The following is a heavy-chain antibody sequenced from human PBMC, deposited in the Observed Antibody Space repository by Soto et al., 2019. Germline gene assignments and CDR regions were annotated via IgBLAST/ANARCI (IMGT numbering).Heavy chain of an antibody. Sequence: GSLRLSCAASGFTFSSYGMHWVRQAPGKGLEWVAVISYDGSNKYYADSVKGRFTISRDNSKNTLYLQMNSLRAEDTAVYYCAKEGSRSWYVDYWGQGTLVTVSS. CDR3: AKEGSRSWYVDY. D-gene: IGHD6-13*01. V-gene: IGHV3-30*18. J-gene: IGHJ4*02. CDR1: GFTFSSYG. CDR2: ISYDGSNK.